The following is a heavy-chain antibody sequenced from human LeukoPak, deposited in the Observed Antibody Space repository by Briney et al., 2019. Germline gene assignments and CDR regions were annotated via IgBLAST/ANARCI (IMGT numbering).Heavy chain of an antibody. CDR2: IYYSGST. CDR1: GGSISSYY. CDR3: ARVATTVSYFDY. Sequence: SETLSLTCTVSGGSISSYYWSWIRQHPGKGLEWIAYIYYSGSTYYNPSLKSRVTISVDTSKNQFSLKLSSVTAADTAVYYCARVATTVSYFDYWGQGTLVTVSS. D-gene: IGHD4-17*01. J-gene: IGHJ4*02. V-gene: IGHV4-59*06.